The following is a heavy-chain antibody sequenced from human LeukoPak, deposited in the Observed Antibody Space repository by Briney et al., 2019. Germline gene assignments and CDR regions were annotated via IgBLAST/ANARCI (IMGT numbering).Heavy chain of an antibody. CDR1: GFTFSSYS. CDR2: ISSSSSYI. D-gene: IGHD3-10*01. J-gene: IGHJ5*02. V-gene: IGHV3-21*01. CDR3: ARATRASMVRGVIIKGSSWFDP. Sequence: GGSLRLSCAASGFTFSSYSMNWVRQAPGKGLEWVSSISSSSSYIYYADSVKGRFTISRDNAKNSLYLQMNSLRAEDTAVYYCARATRASMVRGVIIKGSSWFDPWGQGTLVTVSS.